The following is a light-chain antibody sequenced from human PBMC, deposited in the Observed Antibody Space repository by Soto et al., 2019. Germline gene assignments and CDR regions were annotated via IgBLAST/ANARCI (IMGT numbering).Light chain of an antibody. CDR1: QSVSSY. CDR3: QQRSNWPPVT. V-gene: IGKV3-11*01. CDR2: DAS. Sequence: EIVLTQSPATLSLSPGERATLSCRASQSVSSYLAWYQQKPGQAPRLLIYDASNRATGIPARFSGSVSGTDFTLTISSLEPEDFAVYYCQQRSNWPPVTFGGGTKVDIK. J-gene: IGKJ4*01.